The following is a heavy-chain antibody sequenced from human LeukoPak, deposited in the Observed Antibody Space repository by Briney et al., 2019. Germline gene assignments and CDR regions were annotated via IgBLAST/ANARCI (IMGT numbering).Heavy chain of an antibody. CDR1: GFTFSSYE. Sequence: GSLRLSCAASGFTFSSYEMNWVRQAPGKGLEWVSYISSSGSTIYYADSVKGRFTISRDNAKNSLYLQMNSLRAEDTAVYYCTKDLRYYYADNHSEMDEHDYWGQGTLVTVSS. CDR2: ISSSGSTI. D-gene: IGHD4-23*01. V-gene: IGHV3-48*03. J-gene: IGHJ4*02. CDR3: TKDLRYYYADNHSEMDEHDY.